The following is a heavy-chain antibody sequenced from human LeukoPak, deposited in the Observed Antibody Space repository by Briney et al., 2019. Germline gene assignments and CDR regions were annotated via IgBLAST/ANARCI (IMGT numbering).Heavy chain of an antibody. CDR3: ARGVVTKKELDY. CDR2: ISSNGGST. D-gene: IGHD3-3*01. Sequence: GGSLRLSCAASGFTFSSYAMHWVRQAPGKGLEYVSAISSNGGSTYYANSVKGRFTISRDNSKNTLYLQMGSLRAEDMAVYYCARGVVTKKELDYWGQGTLVTVSS. V-gene: IGHV3-64*01. CDR1: GFTFSSYA. J-gene: IGHJ4*02.